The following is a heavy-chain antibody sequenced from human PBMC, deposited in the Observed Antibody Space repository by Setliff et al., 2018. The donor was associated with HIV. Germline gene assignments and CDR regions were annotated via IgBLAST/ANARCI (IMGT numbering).Heavy chain of an antibody. CDR2: IRSSGDT. CDR3: TIPASSLAPN. CDR1: GGSSSSRCYY. V-gene: IGHV4-39*01. J-gene: IGHJ4*02. Sequence: SETLSLTCTVSGGSSSSRCYYWGWIRRPPGKGLEWIGSIRSSGDTYYNPSLQSRVIISVDTSNNQISLKLTSVTAADTAVYYCTIPASSLAPNWGRGTQVTVSS.